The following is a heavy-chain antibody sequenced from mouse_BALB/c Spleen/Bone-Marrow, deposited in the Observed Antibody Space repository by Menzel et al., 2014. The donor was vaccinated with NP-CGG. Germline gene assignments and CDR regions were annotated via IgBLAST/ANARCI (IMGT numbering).Heavy chain of an antibody. CDR3: TREGAY. Sequence: QVQLQQSGAELVKPGASVQLSCKASGYTFTSYYMYWVKQRPGQGLEWIGEINHSNGYTNFNEKFKSKATLTVDKSSSTAYMQLSGLTSEDSAVYYCTREGAYWGQGTLVTVPA. J-gene: IGHJ3*01. CDR2: INHSNGYT. V-gene: IGHV1S81*02. CDR1: GYTFTSYY.